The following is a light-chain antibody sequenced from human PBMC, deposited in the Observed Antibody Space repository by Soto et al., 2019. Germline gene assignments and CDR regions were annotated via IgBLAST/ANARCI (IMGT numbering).Light chain of an antibody. CDR1: SSDVGGYNY. CDR2: EVN. CDR3: SSYAGSSNV. Sequence: QSALTQPPSASGSPGQSVAISCTGTSSDVGGYNYVSWYQQHPDKAPKLMIYEVNKRPSGVPDRFSGSKSGNTASLTVSGLQAEDEADYYCSSYAGSSNVLGTGTKVTVL. V-gene: IGLV2-8*01. J-gene: IGLJ1*01.